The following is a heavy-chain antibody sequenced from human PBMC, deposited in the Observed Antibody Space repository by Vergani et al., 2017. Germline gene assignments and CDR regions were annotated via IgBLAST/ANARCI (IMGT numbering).Heavy chain of an antibody. CDR1: GYTFTGYY. Sequence: QVQLVQSGAEVKKPGASVKVSCKAPGYTFTGYYMHWVRQAPGQGLEWMGWINPNSGGTKYAQKFQGRVTMTRDTSISTAYMELSRLRSDDTAVYYCAREGIAAAGDYWGQGTLVTVSS. CDR3: AREGIAAAGDY. J-gene: IGHJ4*02. D-gene: IGHD6-13*01. CDR2: INPNSGGT. V-gene: IGHV1-2*02.